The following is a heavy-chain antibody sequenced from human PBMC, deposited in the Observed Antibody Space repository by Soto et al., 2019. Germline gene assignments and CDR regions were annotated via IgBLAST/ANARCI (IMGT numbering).Heavy chain of an antibody. CDR1: GLTVSSNY. Sequence: EVQLVESGGGLVQPGGSLRLSCAVSGLTVSSNYMSWVRQAPGKGLEWGSVLYSGGSTYNADSVKGRFTISRDNSKNTLYLQMNSLRAEDTAVYYCARVYGSGIPDSFDYWGQGTLVTVSS. V-gene: IGHV3-66*01. CDR3: ARVYGSGIPDSFDY. CDR2: LYSGGST. J-gene: IGHJ4*02. D-gene: IGHD3-10*01.